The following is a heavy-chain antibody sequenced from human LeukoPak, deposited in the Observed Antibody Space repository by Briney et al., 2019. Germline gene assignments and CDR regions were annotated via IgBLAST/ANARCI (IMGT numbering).Heavy chain of an antibody. V-gene: IGHV3-21*01. CDR2: ISAGGDFV. CDR3: VRDKYDRSNYAYLDS. D-gene: IGHD3-22*01. Sequence: PGGSLRLSCAASGFPFSTHSLNWVRQAPGKGLEWVSSISAGGDFVYYGDSVKGRSTMSRDNAKNSLHLQMDSLTAEDTAVYYCVRDKYDRSNYAYLDSWGHGTLVTVSS. CDR1: GFPFSTHS. J-gene: IGHJ5*01.